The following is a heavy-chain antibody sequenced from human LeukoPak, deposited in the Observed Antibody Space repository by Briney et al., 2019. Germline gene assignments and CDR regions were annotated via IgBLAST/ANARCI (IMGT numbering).Heavy chain of an antibody. CDR1: GGSFSGYY. J-gene: IGHJ5*02. CDR3: ARGRIVVVPAAIRGGWFDP. V-gene: IGHV4-34*01. D-gene: IGHD2-2*01. Sequence: PSETLSLTCAVYGGSFSGYYWSWIRQPPGKGLEWIGEINHSGGTNYNPSLKSRVTISVDTSKNQFSLKLSSVTAADTAVYYCARGRIVVVPAAIRGGWFDPWGQGTLVTVSS. CDR2: INHSGGT.